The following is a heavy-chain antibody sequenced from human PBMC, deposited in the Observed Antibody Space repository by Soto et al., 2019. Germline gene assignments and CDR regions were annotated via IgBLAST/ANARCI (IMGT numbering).Heavy chain of an antibody. D-gene: IGHD3-22*01. CDR3: ARMDDSTITPYYYYGMDV. CDR1: GGTFSSYA. J-gene: IGHJ6*02. Sequence: ASVKVSCKASGGTFSSYAISWVRQAPGQGLEWMGGIIPIFGTANYAQKFQDRVTITADESTSTAYMELSSLRSEDTAVYYCARMDDSTITPYYYYGMDVWGQGTTVTVSS. V-gene: IGHV1-69*13. CDR2: IIPIFGTA.